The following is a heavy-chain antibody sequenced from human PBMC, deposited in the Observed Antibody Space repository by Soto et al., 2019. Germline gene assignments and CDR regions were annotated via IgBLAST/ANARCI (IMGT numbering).Heavy chain of an antibody. CDR3: ASDPYYYASEY. CDR1: GFTFSDSY. CDR2: ISGSGDTI. V-gene: IGHV3-11*01. J-gene: IGHJ4*02. Sequence: QVQLVESGGGLVKPGGSLRLSCAASGFTFSDSYMTWIRQAPGKGLEWISYISGSGDTIYYADSVKGRFTVSRENANNSLYLQMNSLRAEDTAVYYCASDPYYYASEYWGQGTLVTVSS. D-gene: IGHD3-10*01.